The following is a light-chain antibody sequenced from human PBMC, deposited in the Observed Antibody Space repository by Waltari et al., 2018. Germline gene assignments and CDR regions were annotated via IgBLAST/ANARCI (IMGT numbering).Light chain of an antibody. CDR1: SGPSSNT. V-gene: IGLV4-69*01. Sequence: HLVLTQFTSASASLQASVKLTGTLSSGPSSNTIDCPTQQPEKGRRYLMKVTSDGSHRKGDEIPDLFAGSSAGAERYLTISSLQSEDEADYYCQTGGHGTWVFGGGTKLTVL. CDR2: VTSDGSH. J-gene: IGLJ3*02. CDR3: QTGGHGTWV.